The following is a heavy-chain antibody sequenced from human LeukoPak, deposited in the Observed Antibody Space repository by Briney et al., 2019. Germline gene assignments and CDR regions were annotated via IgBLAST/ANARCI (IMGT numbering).Heavy chain of an antibody. D-gene: IGHD6-13*01. V-gene: IGHV1-3*03. CDR3: ARGTAAAGTGYFDY. CDR1: GFTFTSYA. Sequence: PGGSLRLSCAASGFTFTSYAMHWVRQAPGQRLEWMGWINAGNGNTKYSQEFQGRVTITRDTSASTAYMELSSLRSEDMAVYYCARGTAAAGTGYFDYWGQGTLVTVSS. J-gene: IGHJ4*02. CDR2: INAGNGNT.